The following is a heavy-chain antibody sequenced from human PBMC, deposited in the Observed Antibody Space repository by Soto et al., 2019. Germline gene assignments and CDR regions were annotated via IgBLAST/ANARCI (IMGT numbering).Heavy chain of an antibody. D-gene: IGHD3-22*01. V-gene: IGHV4-31*03. Sequence: QVQLQESGPGLVEPSQTLSLTCTVSGGSISRGGYSWGWFRQHPGKRLEWIGYIYYSGSTYYNPSLKSRVTVAVDTSKNQFSLKLSSVTAADTAVYYCARFPRCVGSSGYYCCYFDYWGQGTLVTVSS. CDR1: GGSISRGGYS. CDR3: ARFPRCVGSSGYYCCYFDY. CDR2: IYYSGST. J-gene: IGHJ4*02.